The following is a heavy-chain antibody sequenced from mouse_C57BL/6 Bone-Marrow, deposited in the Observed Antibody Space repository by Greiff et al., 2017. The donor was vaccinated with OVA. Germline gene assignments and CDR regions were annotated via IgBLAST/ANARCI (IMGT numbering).Heavy chain of an antibody. J-gene: IGHJ4*01. CDR2: FHPYNDDT. CDR1: GYTFTTYP. CDR3: ARGYYDYDWGGYYYAMDY. Sequence: QVQLQQSGAELVKPGASVKMSCKASGYTFTTYPIEWMKQNHGKSLEWIGNFHPYNDDTTYNEKFKGKATLTVEKSSSPVYLELSRLTSDVSAVYYCARGYYDYDWGGYYYAMDYWGQGTSVTVSS. V-gene: IGHV1-47*01. D-gene: IGHD2-4*01.